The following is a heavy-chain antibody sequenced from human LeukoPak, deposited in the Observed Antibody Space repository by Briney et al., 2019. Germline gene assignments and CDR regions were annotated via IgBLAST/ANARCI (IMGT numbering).Heavy chain of an antibody. CDR3: ARKGGTRGPLNY. Sequence: GGSLRLSCAASGFTFSSYWMSWVRQAPGKRLEWVANIKQDGSETYYVDSVKGRFTISRDNAKNSLFLQMNSLTAEDTAVYYCARKGGTRGPLNYWGQGTLVTVSS. V-gene: IGHV3-7*01. J-gene: IGHJ4*02. CDR1: GFTFSSYW. CDR2: IKQDGSET. D-gene: IGHD2-8*01.